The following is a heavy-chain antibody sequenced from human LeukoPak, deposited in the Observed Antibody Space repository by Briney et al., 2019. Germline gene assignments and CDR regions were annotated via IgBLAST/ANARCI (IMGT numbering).Heavy chain of an antibody. CDR1: GYTFTGYY. D-gene: IGHD3-22*01. Sequence: VASVTVSCTASGYTFTGYYMHWVRQAPGQGLAWMGWINPNSGGTNYAQKFQGRVTMTRDTSISTAYMELSRLRSDDTAVYYCAGYYYDSSGYYYFGYWGQGTLVTVSS. J-gene: IGHJ4*02. CDR3: AGYYYDSSGYYYFGY. CDR2: INPNSGGT. V-gene: IGHV1-2*02.